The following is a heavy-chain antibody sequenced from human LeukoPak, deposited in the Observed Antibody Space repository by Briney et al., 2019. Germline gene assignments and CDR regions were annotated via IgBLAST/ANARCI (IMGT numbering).Heavy chain of an antibody. V-gene: IGHV3-30-3*01. CDR1: GFTFSSYA. CDR2: ISYDGSNK. Sequence: GGSLRLSCAASGFTFSSYAMHWVRQAPGKGLEWVAVISYDGSNKYYADSVKGRFTISRDNSKNTLYLQMNSLRAEDTAVYYCARDQLGDIVVVPAAELDYWGQGTLVTVSS. J-gene: IGHJ4*02. D-gene: IGHD2-2*01. CDR3: ARDQLGDIVVVPAAELDY.